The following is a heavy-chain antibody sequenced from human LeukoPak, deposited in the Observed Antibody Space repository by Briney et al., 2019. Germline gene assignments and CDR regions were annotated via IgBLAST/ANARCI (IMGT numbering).Heavy chain of an antibody. J-gene: IGHJ6*03. CDR1: GGSISSSNW. CDR3: ARGVPPITIFGVVKSYYYMDV. Sequence: SGTLSLTCAVSGGSISSSNWWSWVRQPPGKGLEWIGEIYHSGSTNYNPSLKSRVTISVDTSKNQFSLKLSSVTAADTAVYYCARGVPPITIFGVVKSYYYMDVWGKGTTVTVSS. CDR2: IYHSGST. D-gene: IGHD3-3*01. V-gene: IGHV4-4*02.